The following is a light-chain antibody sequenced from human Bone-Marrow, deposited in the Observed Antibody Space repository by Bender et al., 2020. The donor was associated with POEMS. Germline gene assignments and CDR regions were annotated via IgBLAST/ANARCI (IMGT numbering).Light chain of an antibody. J-gene: IGLJ2*01. Sequence: SHEVTQPPSVSVSPGQTASIACSGEELGGGKSACWYQQKPGQSPVLVIHKDKQRPSGIPERFSGSNSGNTATLTISGTQAMDEADYYCQAWDSSNSDKIFGGGTKLTVL. CDR2: KDK. V-gene: IGLV3-1*01. CDR1: ELGGGKS. CDR3: QAWDSSNSDKI.